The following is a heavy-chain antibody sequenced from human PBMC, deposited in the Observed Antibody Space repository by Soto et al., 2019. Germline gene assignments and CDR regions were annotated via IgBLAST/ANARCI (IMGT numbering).Heavy chain of an antibody. D-gene: IGHD3-22*01. CDR1: GFTFSSYA. CDR2: ISYDGSNK. J-gene: IGHJ4*02. V-gene: IGHV3-30-3*01. CDR3: ARGTTMIALGDY. Sequence: QVQLVESGGGVVQLGRSLRLSCAASGFTFSSYAMHWVRQAPGKGLEWVAVISYDGSNKYYADSVKGRFTISRDNSKNTLYLQMNSLRAEDTAVYYCARGTTMIALGDYWGQGTLVTVSS.